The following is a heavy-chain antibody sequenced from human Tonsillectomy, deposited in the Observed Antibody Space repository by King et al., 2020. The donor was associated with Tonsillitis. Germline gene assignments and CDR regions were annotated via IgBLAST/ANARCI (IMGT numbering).Heavy chain of an antibody. CDR1: GYTFTSYG. D-gene: IGHD3-22*01. CDR2: ISVYNGNT. V-gene: IGHV1-18*04. CDR3: ARAFNYYDSSGYLYYFDY. J-gene: IGHJ4*02. Sequence: VQLVQSGAEVKKPGASVKVSCKASGYTFTSYGISWVRQAPGQGLEWMGWISVYNGNTNYAQKFQGRVTMTTDTSTSTAYTELRSLRSDDTAVYYCARAFNYYDSSGYLYYFDYWGQGTLVTVSS.